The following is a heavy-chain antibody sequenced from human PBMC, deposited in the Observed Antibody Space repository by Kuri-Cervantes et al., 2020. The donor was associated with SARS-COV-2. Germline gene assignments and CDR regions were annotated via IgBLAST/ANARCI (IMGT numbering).Heavy chain of an antibody. D-gene: IGHD6-13*01. CDR3: AKDRKQIAAAGLDY. Sequence: GGSLRLSCAASGFTFSSYSMNWVRQAPGKGLEWVAFIRYDGSNKYYADSVKGRFTISRDNSKNTLYLQMNSLRAEATAVYYCAKDRKQIAAAGLDYWGQGTLVTVSS. CDR1: GFTFSSYS. J-gene: IGHJ4*02. V-gene: IGHV3-30*02. CDR2: IRYDGSNK.